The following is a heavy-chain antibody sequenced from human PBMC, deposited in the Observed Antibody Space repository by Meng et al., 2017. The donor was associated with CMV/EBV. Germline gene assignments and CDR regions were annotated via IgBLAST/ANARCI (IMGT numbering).Heavy chain of an antibody. Sequence: KVSCKGSGNSFTSYWIGWVRQMPGKGLEWMGIIYPGDSDTRYSPSFQGQVTISADKSISTAYLQWSSLKASDTAMYYCARHERGGVWSGYYLFDYWGQGTLVTVSS. D-gene: IGHD3-3*01. CDR3: ARHERGGVWSGYYLFDY. CDR2: IYPGDSDT. CDR1: GNSFTSYW. V-gene: IGHV5-51*01. J-gene: IGHJ4*02.